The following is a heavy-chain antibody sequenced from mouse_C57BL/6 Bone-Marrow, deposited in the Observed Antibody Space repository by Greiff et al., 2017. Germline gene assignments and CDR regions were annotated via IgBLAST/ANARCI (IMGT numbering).Heavy chain of an antibody. CDR1: GYTFTSYW. Sequence: QVQLQQPGAELVRPGTSVKLSCKASGYTFTSYWMHWVKQRPGQGLEWIGVIDPSDSYTNYNQKFKGKATLTVDTSSSTAYMQLSSLTSEEAAVYYCARDLLWYLMDYWGQGTSVTVSS. CDR2: IDPSDSYT. CDR3: ARDLLWYLMDY. J-gene: IGHJ4*01. D-gene: IGHD2-1*01. V-gene: IGHV1-59*01.